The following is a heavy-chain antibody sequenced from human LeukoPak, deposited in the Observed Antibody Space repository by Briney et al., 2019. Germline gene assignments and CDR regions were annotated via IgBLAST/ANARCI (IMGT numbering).Heavy chain of an antibody. CDR2: ISSSGSTI. Sequence: GGSLRLSCEASGFSFSAYAMSWIRQAPGKGLEWVSYISSSGSTIYYADSVKGRFTISRDNAKNSLYLQMNSLRAEDTAVYYCARDHQRGSSSWYDPADYWGQGTLVTVSS. CDR3: ARDHQRGSSSWYDPADY. D-gene: IGHD6-13*01. J-gene: IGHJ4*02. CDR1: GFSFSAYA. V-gene: IGHV3-11*01.